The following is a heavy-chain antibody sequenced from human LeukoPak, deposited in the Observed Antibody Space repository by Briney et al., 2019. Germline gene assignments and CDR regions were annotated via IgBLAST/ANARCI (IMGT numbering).Heavy chain of an antibody. CDR3: GSSHSSSWYDF. V-gene: IGHV4-39*07. Sequence: PSENLSLTCTVSGGSVSDSSYYWGWIRQPPGKGLEWIGSFYYTGGTYYSSSFRSRVIISADTSKNQFSLYFHSVTAADTAVYFCGSSHSSSWYDFWGQGTLVTVSS. CDR1: GGSVSDSSYY. D-gene: IGHD6-13*01. J-gene: IGHJ4*02. CDR2: FYYTGGT.